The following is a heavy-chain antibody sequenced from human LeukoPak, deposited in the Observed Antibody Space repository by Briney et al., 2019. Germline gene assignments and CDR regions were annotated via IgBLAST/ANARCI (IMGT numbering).Heavy chain of an antibody. CDR2: INADGSDT. CDR1: GFMFSSYW. D-gene: IGHD1-14*01. J-gene: IGHJ4*02. CDR3: ARSDRAFDY. V-gene: IGHV3-74*01. Sequence: PGGSLRLSCAASGFMFSSYWMYWVRQAPGKGLVWVSRINADGSDTNYADSVRGRFTNSRDNAKNMFYLQMNSLTTEDTAVYYCARSDRAFDYWGQGIMVTVSS.